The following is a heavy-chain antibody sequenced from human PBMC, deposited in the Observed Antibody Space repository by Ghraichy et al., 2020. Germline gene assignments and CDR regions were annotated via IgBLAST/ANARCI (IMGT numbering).Heavy chain of an antibody. CDR1: GGSSSSGDYY. D-gene: IGHD6-6*01. J-gene: IGHJ4*02. CDR3: ARDHGPSYSSSFSLGY. V-gene: IGHV4-30-4*01. CDR2: IYYSGST. Sequence: SETLSLTCTVSGGSSSSGDYYWSWIRQPPGKGLEWIGYIYYSGSTYYNPSLKSRVTISVDTSKNQFSLKLSSVTAADTAVYYCARDHGPSYSSSFSLGYWGQGTLVTVSS.